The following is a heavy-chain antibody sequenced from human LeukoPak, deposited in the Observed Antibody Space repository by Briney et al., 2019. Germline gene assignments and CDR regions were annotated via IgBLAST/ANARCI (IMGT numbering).Heavy chain of an antibody. D-gene: IGHD6-19*01. J-gene: IGHJ4*02. CDR2: IHGSGYS. V-gene: IGHV4-59*01. CDR3: ARETMLAGFASGLGFNY. Sequence: SETLSLTCTVSGASISSWYWSWLRQPPGKGLEWIGNIHGSGYSNYNPSLKSRLSISLDTSRNQFSLNLTSVTAADTATYYCARETMLAGFASGLGFNYWGQGILVIVSS. CDR1: GASISSWY.